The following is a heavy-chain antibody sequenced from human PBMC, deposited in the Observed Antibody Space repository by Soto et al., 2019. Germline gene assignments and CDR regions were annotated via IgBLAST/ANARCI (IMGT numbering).Heavy chain of an antibody. CDR1: GFIFDDYG. CDR2: INWNGGRT. J-gene: IGHJ3*02. D-gene: IGHD3-3*01. V-gene: IGHV3-20*01. CDR3: ARGFRFLDWPPDVFDI. Sequence: EVQLVESGGGVVRPGGSLRLSCVASGFIFDDYGMSWVRQAPGRGLEWVSNINWNGGRTGYADSVKGRFTISRDNAKNSLYLQMNSLRAEDTALYHCARGFRFLDWPPDVFDIWGQGTMVTVSS.